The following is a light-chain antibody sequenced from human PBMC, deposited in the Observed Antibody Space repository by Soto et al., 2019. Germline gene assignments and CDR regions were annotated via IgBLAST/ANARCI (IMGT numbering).Light chain of an antibody. CDR2: IND. Sequence: QSVLTQPPSLSGTPVQRVTISCSGSSANIGGNTVHWYQHLPGPAPKLLIYINDQRPSGVPARFSGSTSGTSASLAIRGLQSDDEAHYYCATWDDRLNAAVFGGGTQLTVL. V-gene: IGLV1-44*01. CDR1: SANIGGNT. CDR3: ATWDDRLNAAV. J-gene: IGLJ7*01.